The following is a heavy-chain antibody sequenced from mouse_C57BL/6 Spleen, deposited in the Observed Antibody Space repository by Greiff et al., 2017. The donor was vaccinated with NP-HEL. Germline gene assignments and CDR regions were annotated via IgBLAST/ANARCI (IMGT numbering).Heavy chain of an antibody. CDR2: ISDGGSYT. CDR3: ARDNSNYNWFAY. J-gene: IGHJ3*01. Sequence: EVQVVESGGGLVKPGGSLKLSCAASGFTFSSYAMSWVRQTPEKRLEWVATISDGGSYTYYPDNVKGRFTISRDNAKNNLYLQMSHLKSEDTAMYYCARDNSNYNWFAYWGQGTLVTVSA. CDR1: GFTFSSYA. V-gene: IGHV5-4*01. D-gene: IGHD2-5*01.